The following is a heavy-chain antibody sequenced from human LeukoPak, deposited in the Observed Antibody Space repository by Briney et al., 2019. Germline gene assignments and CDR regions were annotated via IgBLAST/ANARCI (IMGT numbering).Heavy chain of an antibody. D-gene: IGHD1-7*01. J-gene: IGHJ4*02. Sequence: PGGSLRLSCAASGFTFSNAWMSWVRQAPGKGLEWVGRIKSKTDGGTTDYAAPVKGRFTISRDDSKNTLYLQMNSLRAEDTAVYYCASTPDWNYLPGYWGQGTLVTVSS. CDR1: GFTFSNAW. CDR2: IKSKTDGGTT. CDR3: ASTPDWNYLPGY. V-gene: IGHV3-15*01.